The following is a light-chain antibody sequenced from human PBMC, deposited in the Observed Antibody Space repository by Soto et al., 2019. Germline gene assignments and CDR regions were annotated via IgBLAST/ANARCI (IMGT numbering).Light chain of an antibody. Sequence: EIVMTQSPATMSVSPGERATLSCRASQSGSDNLAWYQRKPGQPPRLLIYGASTRATGIPARFSGSGSGTECTLTISSRQAEDFAVYYCQQYNNWLRTFGQGTKVEI. J-gene: IGKJ1*01. CDR3: QQYNNWLRT. V-gene: IGKV3-15*01. CDR2: GAS. CDR1: QSGSDN.